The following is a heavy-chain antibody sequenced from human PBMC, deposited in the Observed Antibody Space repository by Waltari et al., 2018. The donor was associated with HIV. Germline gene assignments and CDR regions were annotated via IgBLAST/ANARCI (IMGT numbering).Heavy chain of an antibody. CDR2: INSDGSTT. Sequence: EVRLVESGGGFVQPGGPLRRAGAASGFSFSSYSRHWVRQAPGKGLVWVSRINSDGSTTSYADSVKGRCTISRDNAKNTLYLQMNSLRAEDTAVYYCAKGGANPIDFWGQGTLVTVSS. D-gene: IGHD1-26*01. CDR1: GFSFSSYS. J-gene: IGHJ4*02. V-gene: IGHV3-74*01. CDR3: AKGGANPIDF.